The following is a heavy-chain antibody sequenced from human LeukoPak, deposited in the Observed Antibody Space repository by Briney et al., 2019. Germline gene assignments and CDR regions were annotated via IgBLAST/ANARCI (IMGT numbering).Heavy chain of an antibody. CDR2: IYYSGST. D-gene: IGHD3-3*01. J-gene: IGHJ3*02. Sequence: SETLSLTCTVSGGSISSSSYYWGWIRQPPGKGLEWIGSIYYSGSTYYNPSLKSRVTISVDTSKNQFSLKLSSVTAADTAVYYCAGDSSDYDFWSGYPGVFVIWGQGTMVTVSS. CDR1: GGSISSSSYY. V-gene: IGHV4-39*07. CDR3: AGDSSDYDFWSGYPGVFVI.